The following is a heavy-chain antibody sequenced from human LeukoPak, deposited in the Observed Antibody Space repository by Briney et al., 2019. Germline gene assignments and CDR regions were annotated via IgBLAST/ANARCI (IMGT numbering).Heavy chain of an antibody. J-gene: IGHJ4*02. CDR3: ASTRPSGNFDY. Sequence: GGSLRLSCAASGFTVSSNYMSWVRQAPGEGLEWVSVIYSGGSTYYADSVKGRFTISRDNSKNTLYLQMNSLRAEDTAVYYCASTRPSGNFDYWGQGTLVTVSS. V-gene: IGHV3-66*01. D-gene: IGHD6-6*01. CDR1: GFTVSSNY. CDR2: IYSGGST.